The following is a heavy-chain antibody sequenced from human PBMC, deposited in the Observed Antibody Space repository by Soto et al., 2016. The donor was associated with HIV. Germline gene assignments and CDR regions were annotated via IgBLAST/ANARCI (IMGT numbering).Heavy chain of an antibody. V-gene: IGHV3-53*02. CDR1: GFTVSSNY. CDR3: ARRILKNYYYGMDV. Sequence: EVQLVETGGGLIQPGGSLRLSCAASGFTVSSNYMSWVRQAPGKGLEWVSVIYSGGSTYYADSVKGRFTISRDNSKNTLYLQMNSLRAEDTAVYYCARRILKNYYYGMDVWGQGDHGHRLL. CDR2: IYSGGST. J-gene: IGHJ6*02.